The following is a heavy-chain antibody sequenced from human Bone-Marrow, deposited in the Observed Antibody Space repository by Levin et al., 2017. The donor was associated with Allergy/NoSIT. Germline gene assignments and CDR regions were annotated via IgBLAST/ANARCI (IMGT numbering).Heavy chain of an antibody. J-gene: IGHJ6*02. Sequence: SGGSLRLSCAASGFTFSSYAMHWVRQAPGKGLEWVAVISYDGSNKYYADSVKGRFTISRDNSKNTLYLQMNSLRAEDTAVYYCAKGGYEVLDYYGMDVWGQGTTVTVSS. V-gene: IGHV3-30-3*01. CDR2: ISYDGSNK. D-gene: IGHD5-12*01. CDR3: AKGGYEVLDYYGMDV. CDR1: GFTFSSYA.